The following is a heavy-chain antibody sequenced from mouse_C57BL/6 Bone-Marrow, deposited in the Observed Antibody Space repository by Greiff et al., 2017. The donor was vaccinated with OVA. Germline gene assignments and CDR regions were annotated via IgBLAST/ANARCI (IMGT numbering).Heavy chain of an antibody. CDR1: GYTFTSYW. D-gene: IGHD1-1*01. V-gene: IGHV1-69*01. Sequence: QVQLQQPGAELVMPGASVKLSCKASGYTFTSYWMHWVKQRPGQGLEWIGEIYPSDSYTNYNQKFKGKSTLTVDKSSSTAYMQLSSLTAEDSAVYYCARTITTVVATREYFDVWGTGTTVTVSS. CDR3: ARTITTVVATREYFDV. CDR2: IYPSDSYT. J-gene: IGHJ1*03.